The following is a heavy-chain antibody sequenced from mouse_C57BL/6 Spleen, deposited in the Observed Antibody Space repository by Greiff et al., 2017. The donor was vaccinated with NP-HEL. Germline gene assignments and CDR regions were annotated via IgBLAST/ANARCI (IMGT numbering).Heavy chain of an antibody. D-gene: IGHD4-1*01. CDR3: ALLGQGYAMDY. CDR2: IDPSDSYT. V-gene: IGHV1-59*01. CDR1: GYTFTSYW. Sequence: VKLQQPGAELVRPGTSVTLSCKASGYTFTSYWMHWVKQRPGQGLEWIGVIDPSDSYTNYNQNFKGKATVTVDTSSSTAYMQLSSLTSEDSAVYYCALLGQGYAMDYWGQGTSVTVSS. J-gene: IGHJ4*01.